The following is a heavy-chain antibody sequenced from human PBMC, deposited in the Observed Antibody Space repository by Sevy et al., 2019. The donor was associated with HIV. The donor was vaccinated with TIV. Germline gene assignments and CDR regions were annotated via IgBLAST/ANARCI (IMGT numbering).Heavy chain of an antibody. D-gene: IGHD3-9*01. J-gene: IGHJ3*02. Sequence: SETLSLTCTVSGYSISSGYYWGWIRQPPGKGLEWIGSIYHSGSTYYNPSLKSRVTISVDTSKNQFSLKLSSVTAADTAVNYCAREDGRYFDWLEDGGAAFDIWGQGTMVTVSS. CDR1: GYSISSGYY. CDR2: IYHSGST. CDR3: AREDGRYFDWLEDGGAAFDI. V-gene: IGHV4-38-2*02.